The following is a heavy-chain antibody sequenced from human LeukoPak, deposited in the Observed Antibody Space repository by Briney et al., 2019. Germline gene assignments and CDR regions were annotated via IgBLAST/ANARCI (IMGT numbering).Heavy chain of an antibody. D-gene: IGHD5-24*01. J-gene: IGHJ4*02. CDR2: IKSKTDGGTT. CDR3: SREPKGRWLQFDY. Sequence: GGSLRLSCAASGFTFSNAWMSWVRQAPGKGLEWVGRIKSKTDGGTTDYAAPVKGRFTLSRDDSKSIAYLQMNSLKIEDTAVYYCSREPKGRWLQFDYWGQGTLVTVSS. V-gene: IGHV3-15*01. CDR1: GFTFSNAW.